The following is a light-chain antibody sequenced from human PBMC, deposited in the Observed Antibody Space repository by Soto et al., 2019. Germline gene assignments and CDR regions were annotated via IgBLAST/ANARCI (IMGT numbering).Light chain of an antibody. CDR1: QGIDNY. Sequence: DIQMTQSPSSLSASVGDRVIITCRASQGIDNYLAWYQQRPGKVPKLLIYAASTLQSGVPSRFSGSGSGTEFTLTISSLQPDDFATYYCQQYNSYSRTFGQGTKVDIK. J-gene: IGKJ1*01. CDR2: AAS. CDR3: QQYNSYSRT. V-gene: IGKV1-27*01.